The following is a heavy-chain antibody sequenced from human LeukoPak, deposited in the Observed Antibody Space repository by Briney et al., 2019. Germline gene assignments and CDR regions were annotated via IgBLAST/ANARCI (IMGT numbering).Heavy chain of an antibody. Sequence: TGGSLRLSCAASGFTFSSYGMHWVRQAPGKGLEWVAFIRYDGSNKYYADSVKGRFTISRDNSKNTLYLQMNSLRAEDTAVYYCAKDYDFWSGYSFAFGYWGQGTLVTVSS. CDR2: IRYDGSNK. D-gene: IGHD3-3*01. CDR1: GFTFSSYG. J-gene: IGHJ4*02. CDR3: AKDYDFWSGYSFAFGY. V-gene: IGHV3-30*02.